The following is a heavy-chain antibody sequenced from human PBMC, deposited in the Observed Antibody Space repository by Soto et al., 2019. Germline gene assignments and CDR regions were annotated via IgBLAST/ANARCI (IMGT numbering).Heavy chain of an antibody. V-gene: IGHV3-15*07. D-gene: IGHD1-7*01. J-gene: IGHJ6*02. Sequence: PGGSLRLSCAASGVTFSNAWMNWVRQAPGKGLEWVGRIKSKTDGGTTDYAAPVKGRFTISRDDSKNTLYLQMNSLKTEDTAVYYCTNRGSRTRYGMDVWGQGTTVTVSS. CDR2: IKSKTDGGTT. CDR1: GVTFSNAW. CDR3: TNRGSRTRYGMDV.